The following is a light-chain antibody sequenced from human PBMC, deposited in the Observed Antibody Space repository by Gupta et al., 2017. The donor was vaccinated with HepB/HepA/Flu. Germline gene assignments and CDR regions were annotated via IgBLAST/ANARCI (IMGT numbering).Light chain of an antibody. CDR2: SVS. CDR1: RSISRY. J-gene: IGKJ1*01. CDR3: QHSFGTPGT. V-gene: IGKV1-39*01. Sequence: DIQMTQSPSSLSASLGDRVIITCRASRSISRYLNWYQQKSGKAPKLLIYSVSNVQSGVPSRFSGGGSGTDFTLTITSLQPEDFATYYCQHSFGTPGTFGQGTKVEIK.